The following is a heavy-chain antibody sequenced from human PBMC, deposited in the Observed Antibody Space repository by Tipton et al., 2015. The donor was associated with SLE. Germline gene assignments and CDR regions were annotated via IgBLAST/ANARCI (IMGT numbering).Heavy chain of an antibody. CDR2: ISYDGSNK. V-gene: IGHV3-30*04. Sequence: SLRLSCAASGFTFSSYAMHWVRQAPGKGLEWVAVISYDGSNKYYADSVKGRFTISRDNSKNTLYLQMNSLRAEDTAVYYCAKPFSGYVGLGYYGMDVWGQGTTVTVSS. CDR1: GFTFSSYA. D-gene: IGHD3-22*01. CDR3: AKPFSGYVGLGYYGMDV. J-gene: IGHJ6*02.